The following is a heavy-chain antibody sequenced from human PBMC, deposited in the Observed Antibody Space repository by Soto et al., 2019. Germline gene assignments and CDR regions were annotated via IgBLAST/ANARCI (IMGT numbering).Heavy chain of an antibody. J-gene: IGHJ3*02. CDR1: GYTFTGYG. V-gene: IGHV1-18*01. Sequence: GASVTVSCKTSGYTFTGYGISWVRQAPGQGLEWMGWISAYNGNTNYAQKLQGRVTMTTDTSTSTAYMELRSLRSDDTAVYYCALDRSSSPRRFDIWGQVTIFTVSS. CDR3: ALDRSSSPRRFDI. D-gene: IGHD6-13*01. CDR2: ISAYNGNT.